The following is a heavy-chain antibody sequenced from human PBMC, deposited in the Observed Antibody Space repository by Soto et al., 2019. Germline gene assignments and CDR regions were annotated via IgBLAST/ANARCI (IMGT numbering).Heavy chain of an antibody. D-gene: IGHD3-3*01. CDR1: GGSISSSSYY. CDR3: AREYYDFWSGPSYYMDV. Sequence: SETLSLTCTVSGGSISSSSYYWGWIRQPPGKGLEWIGSIYYSGSTYYNPSLKSRVTISVDTSKNQFSLKLSSATAADTAVYYCAREYYDFWSGPSYYMDVWGKGTTVTVSS. CDR2: IYYSGST. J-gene: IGHJ6*03. V-gene: IGHV4-39*02.